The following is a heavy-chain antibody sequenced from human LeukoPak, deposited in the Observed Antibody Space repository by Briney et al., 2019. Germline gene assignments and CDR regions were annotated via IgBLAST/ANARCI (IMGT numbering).Heavy chain of an antibody. CDR3: ARHLRFLEWLLFGWFDP. Sequence: SETLSLTCTVSGGSISSYYWSWIRQPAGKGLEWIGRIYTSGSTYYNPSLKSRVTISVDTSKNQFSLKLSSVTAADTAVCYCARHLRFLEWLLFGWFDPWGQGTLVTVSS. D-gene: IGHD3-3*01. CDR1: GGSISSYY. V-gene: IGHV4-4*07. CDR2: IYTSGST. J-gene: IGHJ5*02.